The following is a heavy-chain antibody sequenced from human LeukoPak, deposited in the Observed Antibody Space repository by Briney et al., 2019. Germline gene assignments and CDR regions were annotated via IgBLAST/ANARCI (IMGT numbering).Heavy chain of an antibody. Sequence: PGGSLRLSCAASGFTVFSNYMSWVRKAPGKGLEWGSVLYSDGRTFYAGSMRGRFTISRDKSKNTVYLQMNSLRVEDTAVYYCASGSTMVQGVIFAYWGQGTLVTVAS. CDR3: ASGSTMVQGVIFAY. CDR2: LYSDGRT. D-gene: IGHD3-10*01. V-gene: IGHV3-53*01. CDR1: GFTVFSNY. J-gene: IGHJ4*02.